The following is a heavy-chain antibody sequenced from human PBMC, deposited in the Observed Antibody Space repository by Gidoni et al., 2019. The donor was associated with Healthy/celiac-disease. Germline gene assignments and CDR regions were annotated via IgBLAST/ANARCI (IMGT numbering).Heavy chain of an antibody. D-gene: IGHD4-17*01. V-gene: IGHV3-23*01. J-gene: IGHJ4*02. CDR2: ISGSGGST. Sequence: EVQLLESGGGLVQPGGSLRLSCAAPGFTFSSYAMSWVRQAPGKGLEWVSAISGSGGSTYYADSVKGRFTISRDNSKNTLYLQMNSLRAEDTAVYYCAKVPFYGDYYFDYWGQGTLVTVSS. CDR3: AKVPFYGDYYFDY. CDR1: GFTFSSYA.